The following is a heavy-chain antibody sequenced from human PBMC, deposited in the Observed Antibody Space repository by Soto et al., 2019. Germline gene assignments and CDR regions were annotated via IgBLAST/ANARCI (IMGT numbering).Heavy chain of an antibody. CDR2: IYHSGST. CDR3: ARSILLWFGESTNTDYYYYMDV. V-gene: IGHV4-4*02. CDR1: SGSISSSNW. J-gene: IGHJ6*03. D-gene: IGHD3-10*01. Sequence: QVQLQESGPGLVKPSGTLSLTCAVSSGSISSSNWWSWVRQPPGKGLEWIGEIYHSGSTNYNPSLRSRATISVDKSKNQLSRKLSSVTAADTAVYYCARSILLWFGESTNTDYYYYMDVWGKGTTVTVSS.